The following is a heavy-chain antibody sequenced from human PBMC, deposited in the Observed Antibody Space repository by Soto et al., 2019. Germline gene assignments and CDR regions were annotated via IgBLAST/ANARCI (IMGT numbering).Heavy chain of an antibody. Sequence: VGSLRLSCAASGFTCSSYGMHWVRQAPGKGLEWVEVISYDGSNKYYADSVKGRFTISRDNSKNTLYLQMNSLRAEDTAVYYCAKDENDSSGYFYWGQGTLLTVSS. D-gene: IGHD3-22*01. CDR3: AKDENDSSGYFY. V-gene: IGHV3-30*18. CDR1: GFTCSSYG. J-gene: IGHJ4*02. CDR2: ISYDGSNK.